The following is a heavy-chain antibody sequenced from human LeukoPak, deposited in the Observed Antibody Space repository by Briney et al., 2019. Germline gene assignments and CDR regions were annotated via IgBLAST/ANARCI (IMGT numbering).Heavy chain of an antibody. J-gene: IGHJ6*02. V-gene: IGHV3-11*01. CDR3: ARGYCSGGSCYPNTSNSPLYHYYGMDV. D-gene: IGHD2-15*01. CDR2: ISSSGSTI. CDR1: GFTFSDYY. Sequence: GGSLRLSCAASGFTFSDYYMSWIRQAPGKGLEWVSYISSSGSTIYYADSVKGRFTISRDNAKNSLYLQMNSLRAEDTAVYYCARGYCSGGSCYPNTSNSPLYHYYGMDVWGQGTTVTVSS.